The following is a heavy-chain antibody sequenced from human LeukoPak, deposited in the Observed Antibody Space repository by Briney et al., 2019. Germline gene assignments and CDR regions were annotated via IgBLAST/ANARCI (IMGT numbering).Heavy chain of an antibody. V-gene: IGHV3-7*01. J-gene: IGHJ4*02. D-gene: IGHD3-22*01. CDR3: ARDGTYYYDSSGYYSHYFDY. Sequence: GGSLRLSCAASGFTFSSYWMSWVRQAPGKGLEWVANIKQDGSEKYYVDSVKGRFTISRDNAKNSLYLQMNSLRAEDTAVYYCARDGTYYYDSSGYYSHYFDYWGQGTLVTVSS. CDR2: IKQDGSEK. CDR1: GFTFSSYW.